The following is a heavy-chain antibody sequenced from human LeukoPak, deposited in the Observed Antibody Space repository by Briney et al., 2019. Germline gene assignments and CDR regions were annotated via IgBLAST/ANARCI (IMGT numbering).Heavy chain of an antibody. V-gene: IGHV5-51*01. J-gene: IGHJ4*02. CDR3: AMSLGLSDTYGDF. CDR2: IYPGDSDA. Sequence: GESLKISCKASGYSFTTYWIGWVRQMPGKGLEWMGIIYPGDSDARYNPSFQGQVTISVDTSITTAHLQWSSLKASDTAIYYWAMSLGLSDTYGDFWGQGTLVTVTS. CDR1: GYSFTTYW. D-gene: IGHD2/OR15-2a*01.